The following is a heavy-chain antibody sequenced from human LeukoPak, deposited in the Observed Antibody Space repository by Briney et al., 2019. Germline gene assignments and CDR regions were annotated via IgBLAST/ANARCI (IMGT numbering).Heavy chain of an antibody. Sequence: SETLSLTRTVSGASINSHYWSWIRQPSGKGLEWIGYISYSGSTNYNPSLKSRVIISVDTSKTHFSLNLSSVTAADTAFYYCARHRVSGSSYSALDYWGQGTLVSVSS. CDR1: GASINSHY. J-gene: IGHJ4*02. V-gene: IGHV4-59*08. D-gene: IGHD1-26*01. CDR2: ISYSGST. CDR3: ARHRVSGSSYSALDY.